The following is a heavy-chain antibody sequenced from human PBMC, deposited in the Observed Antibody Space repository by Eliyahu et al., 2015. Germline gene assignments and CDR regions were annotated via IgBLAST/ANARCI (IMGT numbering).Heavy chain of an antibody. V-gene: IGHV3-23*01. CDR1: GFTFGVFA. J-gene: IGHJ4*02. CDR3: AKDTYNGYGLDN. CDR2: ISGGGDNT. D-gene: IGHD2-2*03. Sequence: EVQLLESGGGLVQPGGSLXLSCAASGFTFGVFAMXWVRQAPGKGLEWVSGISGGGDNTYYADSVKGRFTVSRDNSKNTLYLQLNTLRAEDTALYFCAKDTYNGYGLDNWGQGALVTVSS.